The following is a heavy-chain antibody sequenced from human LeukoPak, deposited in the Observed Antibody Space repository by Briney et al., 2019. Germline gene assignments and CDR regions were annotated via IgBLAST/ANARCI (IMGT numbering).Heavy chain of an antibody. J-gene: IGHJ3*02. D-gene: IGHD5-12*01. CDR3: ATSPTNIVATIQGAFDI. CDR2: IYYSGIT. Sequence: PSQTLSLTCTVSGGSISSDDYYWSWIRQPPGKGLEWIGYIYYSGITYYNPSLKSRVTISVDTSKNQFSLKLSSVTAADTAVYYCATSPTNIVATIQGAFDIWGQGTMVTVSS. CDR1: GGSISSDDYY. V-gene: IGHV4-30-4*01.